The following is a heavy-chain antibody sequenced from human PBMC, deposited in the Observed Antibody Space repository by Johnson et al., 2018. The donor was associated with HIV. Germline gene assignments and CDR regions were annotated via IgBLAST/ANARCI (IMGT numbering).Heavy chain of an antibody. CDR1: GFTFSNFG. CDR3: AKDIGYDSSGNAFDI. V-gene: IGHV3-9*01. J-gene: IGHJ3*02. CDR2: ISWNSGSI. D-gene: IGHD3-22*01. Sequence: QLVESGGGVVQPGRSLRLSCAASGFTFSNFGIHWVRQAPGKGPEWVSGISWNSGSIGYADSVKGRFTISRDNAKNSLYLQMNSLRAEDTALYYCAKDIGYDSSGNAFDIWGQGTMVTVSS.